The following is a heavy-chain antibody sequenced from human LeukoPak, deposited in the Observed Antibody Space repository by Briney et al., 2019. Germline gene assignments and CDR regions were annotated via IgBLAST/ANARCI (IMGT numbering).Heavy chain of an antibody. V-gene: IGHV4-30-4*01. CDR3: ARDLAYGSGPYYYYGMDV. CDR1: GGSISSGDYY. Sequence: SQTLSLTCTVSGGSISSGDYYWSWIRQPPGKGLEWIGYIYYRGSTYYNPSLKSRVTISVDTSKNQFSLKLSSVTAADTAVYYCARDLAYGSGPYYYYGMDVWGQGTTVTVS. D-gene: IGHD3-10*01. J-gene: IGHJ6*02. CDR2: IYYRGST.